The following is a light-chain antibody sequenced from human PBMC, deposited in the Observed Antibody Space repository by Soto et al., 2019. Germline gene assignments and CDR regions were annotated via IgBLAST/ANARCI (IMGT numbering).Light chain of an antibody. CDR3: QQSYSTQYT. CDR2: AAS. CDR1: QSISTY. V-gene: IGKV1-39*01. J-gene: IGKJ2*01. Sequence: DIQMTQSPSSLSASVGDRVTITCRASQSISTYLNWYQHKPGKAPNVLIYAASSLQSGVPSRFSGSGSGTDFTLTISSLQPEDFATYYCQQSYSTQYTFGQGTKLEIK.